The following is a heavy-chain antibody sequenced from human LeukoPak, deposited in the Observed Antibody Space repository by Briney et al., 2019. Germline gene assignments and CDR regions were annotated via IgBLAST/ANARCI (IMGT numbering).Heavy chain of an antibody. Sequence: PGGSLRLSCAASGLTFSSYSMNWVRQAPGKGLEWVSYISSSSTIYYADSVKGRFTISRDNAKNSLYLQMNSLRAEDTAVYYCAGTTVAGITFDIWGQGTLVTVSS. D-gene: IGHD6-19*01. CDR2: ISSSSTI. CDR3: AGTTVAGITFDI. V-gene: IGHV3-48*01. CDR1: GLTFSSYS. J-gene: IGHJ3*02.